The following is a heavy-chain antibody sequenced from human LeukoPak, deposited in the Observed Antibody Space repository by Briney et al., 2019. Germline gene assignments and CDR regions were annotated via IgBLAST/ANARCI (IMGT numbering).Heavy chain of an antibody. CDR2: IKQEGNDK. Sequence: GGSLRLSCAASGFTFRNYWMTWVRQAPGKGLEWVANIKQEGNDKYYVDSVKGRFPISRDNTKNSLFLQMNSLRAEDTAVYYCVVTRTRGDHWGQGTLVTVSS. CDR3: VVTRTRGDH. D-gene: IGHD4-23*01. CDR1: GFTFRNYW. J-gene: IGHJ4*02. V-gene: IGHV3-7*03.